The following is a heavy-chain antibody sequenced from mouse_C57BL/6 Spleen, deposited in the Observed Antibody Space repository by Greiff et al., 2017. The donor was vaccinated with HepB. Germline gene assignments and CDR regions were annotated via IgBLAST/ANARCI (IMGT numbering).Heavy chain of an antibody. J-gene: IGHJ3*01. Sequence: QVQLKESGPGLVQPSQSLSITCTVSGFSLTSYGVHWVRQSPGKGLEWLGVIWSGGSTDYNAAFISRLSISKDNSKSQVFFKMNSLQADDTAIYYCASEREIYYGNYAWFAYWGQGTLVTVSA. D-gene: IGHD2-1*01. CDR3: ASEREIYYGNYAWFAY. V-gene: IGHV2-2*01. CDR2: IWSGGST. CDR1: GFSLTSYG.